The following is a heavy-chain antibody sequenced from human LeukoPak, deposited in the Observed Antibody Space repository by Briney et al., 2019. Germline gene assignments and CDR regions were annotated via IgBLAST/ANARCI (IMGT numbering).Heavy chain of an antibody. J-gene: IGHJ6*03. CDR1: GASVSSGGYY. V-gene: IGHV4-61*08. D-gene: IGHD4-11*01. Sequence: PSETLSLTCTVSGASVSSGGYYWSWIRQPPGKGLEWIGEINHSGSTNYNPSLKSRVTISVDTSKNRFSLKLSSVTAADTAVYYCARGATVIPNYYYYYMDVWGKGTTVTVSS. CDR3: ARGATVIPNYYYYYMDV. CDR2: INHSGST.